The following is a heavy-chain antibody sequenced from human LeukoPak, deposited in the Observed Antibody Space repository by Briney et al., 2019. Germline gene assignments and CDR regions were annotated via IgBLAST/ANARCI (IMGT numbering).Heavy chain of an antibody. V-gene: IGHV3-9*01. CDR1: GFTFDDYA. CDR2: ISWNSGSI. Sequence: GRSLRLSCAASGFTFDDYAMHWVRHAPGKGLEWVSGISWNSGSIGYADSVKGRFTISRDNAKNSLYLQMNSLRAEDAALYYCAKDNRLGSPDVWGKGTTVTVSS. D-gene: IGHD3-10*01. J-gene: IGHJ6*04. CDR3: AKDNRLGSPDV.